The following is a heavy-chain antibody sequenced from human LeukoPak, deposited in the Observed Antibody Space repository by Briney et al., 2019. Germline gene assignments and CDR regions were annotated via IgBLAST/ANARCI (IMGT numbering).Heavy chain of an antibody. Sequence: GGSLRLSCAASGFTFSSYSLNWVRQAPGKGLEWVSYISKSSDRIYHADSVKGRFTISRDNAKNSLYLQMDSLRAEDTAVYYCARDLLNDEGSSYFFDQWGQGTLVTVSS. CDR2: ISKSSDRI. V-gene: IGHV3-48*04. J-gene: IGHJ4*02. D-gene: IGHD2-2*01. CDR3: ARDLLNDEGSSYFFDQ. CDR1: GFTFSSYS.